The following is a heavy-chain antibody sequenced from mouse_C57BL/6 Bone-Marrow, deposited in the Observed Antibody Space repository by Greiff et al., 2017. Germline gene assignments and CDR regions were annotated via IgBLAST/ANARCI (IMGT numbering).Heavy chain of an antibody. CDR1: GFTFSSYG. J-gene: IGHJ1*03. Sequence: EVQLVESGGDLVKPGGSLKLSCAASGFTFSSYGMSWVRQTPDKRLEWVATISSGGSYTYYPDSVKGRFTISRDNAKNTLYLQMSSLKSEDTAMYYCARHDGYFWYCDVWGTGTAVTVSS. V-gene: IGHV5-6*01. D-gene: IGHD2-3*01. CDR3: ARHDGYFWYCDV. CDR2: ISSGGSYT.